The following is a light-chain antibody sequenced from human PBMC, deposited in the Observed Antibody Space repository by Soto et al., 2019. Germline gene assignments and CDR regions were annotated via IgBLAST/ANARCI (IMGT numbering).Light chain of an antibody. CDR3: QQRSNWPPIT. V-gene: IGKV3D-20*02. CDR2: GTS. Sequence: EIVLTQSPGILSLSPGERASLSCGASQSITSSFLAWYQQKPGQAPRLLIYGTSARATGIPATFSGSGSGTEFTLTISSLEPEDFAVYYCQQRSNWPPITFGQGTRLEIK. J-gene: IGKJ5*01. CDR1: QSITSSF.